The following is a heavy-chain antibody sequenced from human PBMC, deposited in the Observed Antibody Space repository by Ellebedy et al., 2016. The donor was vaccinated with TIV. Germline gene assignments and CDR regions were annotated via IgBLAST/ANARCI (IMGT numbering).Heavy chain of an antibody. D-gene: IGHD5-12*01. Sequence: AASVKVSCKASGYTFTTYAMHWVRQAPGQGLEWMGWISAYNGNTNYAQKLQGRVTMTTDTSTSTAYMELRSLRSDDTAVYYCARVMVGYSGYGVNIYYFDYWGQGTLVTVSS. J-gene: IGHJ4*02. CDR3: ARVMVGYSGYGVNIYYFDY. CDR2: ISAYNGNT. V-gene: IGHV1-18*01. CDR1: GYTFTTYA.